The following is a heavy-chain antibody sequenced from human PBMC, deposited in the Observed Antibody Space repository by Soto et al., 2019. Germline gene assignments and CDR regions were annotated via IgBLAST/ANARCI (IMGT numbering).Heavy chain of an antibody. D-gene: IGHD6-19*01. Sequence: LRLSFAASGFTFSSYSMNWVRQAPGKGLEWVSSISSSSSYIYYADSVKGRFTISRDNAKNSLYLQMNSLRAEDTAVYYCARDGDSSGWYDYWGQGTLVTVSS. CDR2: ISSSSSYI. V-gene: IGHV3-21*01. CDR1: GFTFSSYS. J-gene: IGHJ4*02. CDR3: ARDGDSSGWYDY.